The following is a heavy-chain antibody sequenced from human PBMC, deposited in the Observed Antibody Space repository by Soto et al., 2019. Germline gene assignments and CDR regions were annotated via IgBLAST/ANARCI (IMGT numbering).Heavy chain of an antibody. CDR3: ARDLRIFDY. Sequence: AAVQVSCKASCYTFTRYGISWGRQAPGQGLEWMGWISAYNGNTNYAQKLQGRVTMTTDTSTSTAYMELRSLRSDETAVYYCARDLRIFDYWGQGTLVTVSS. J-gene: IGHJ4*02. D-gene: IGHD2-15*01. V-gene: IGHV1-18*01. CDR1: CYTFTRYG. CDR2: ISAYNGNT.